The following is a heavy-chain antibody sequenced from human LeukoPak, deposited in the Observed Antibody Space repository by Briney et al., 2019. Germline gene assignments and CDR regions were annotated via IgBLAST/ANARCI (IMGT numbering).Heavy chain of an antibody. CDR2: ISGSTSYT. CDR1: GFSFSDYY. CDR3: ARGRTHSSSWADY. J-gene: IGHJ4*02. Sequence: PGGSLRLSCAASGFSFSDYYMSWIRQAPGKGLEWVSYISGSTSYTNYADSVKGRFTVSRDNAKNSLYLQMNSLRAEDTAVYYCARGRTHSSSWADYWGQGTLVTVSS. V-gene: IGHV3-11*05. D-gene: IGHD6-13*01.